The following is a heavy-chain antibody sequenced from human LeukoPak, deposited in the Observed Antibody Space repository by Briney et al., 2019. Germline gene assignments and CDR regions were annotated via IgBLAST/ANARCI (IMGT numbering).Heavy chain of an antibody. CDR3: ARDCGDLDVSGCVMVGIDI. J-gene: IGHJ3*02. CDR2: INAGNGNT. CDR1: GYTFTSYA. Sequence: ASVTVTCTASGYTFTSYALHWMRQPPGKGLEWMGWINAGNGNTKYSQKFQGRVTITRATSARTGYMELSRLRSEDTAVYYCARDCGDLDVSGCVMVGIDIWGQGTMVTVSS. D-gene: IGHD2-8*01. V-gene: IGHV1-3*01.